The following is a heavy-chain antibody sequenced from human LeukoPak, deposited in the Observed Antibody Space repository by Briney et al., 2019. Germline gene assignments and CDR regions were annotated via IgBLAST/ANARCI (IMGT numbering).Heavy chain of an antibody. D-gene: IGHD3-10*01. J-gene: IGHJ4*02. CDR2: ISSSGYTI. CDR1: GFTVSSNY. V-gene: IGHV3-11*01. CDR3: ARGHYGSGDGSAFDY. Sequence: GGSLRLSCAASGFTVSSNYMSWIRQAPGKGLEWVSYISSSGYTIYYADSVKARFTISRDNTKNSLYLQMNSLRAEDTAVYYCARGHYGSGDGSAFDYWGQGTLVTVSS.